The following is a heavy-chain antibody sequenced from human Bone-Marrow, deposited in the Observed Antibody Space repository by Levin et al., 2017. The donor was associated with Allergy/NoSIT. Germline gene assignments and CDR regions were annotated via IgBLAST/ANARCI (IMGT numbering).Heavy chain of an antibody. CDR2: IYHSGST. CDR3: ARAGSGGSFGFDY. Sequence: SQTLSLTCAVSGGSISSGGYSWSWIRQPPGKGLEWIGYIYHSGSTYYNPSLKSRVTISVDRSKNQFSLKLSSVTAADTAVYYCARAGSGGSFGFDYWGQGTLVTVSS. J-gene: IGHJ4*02. D-gene: IGHD2-15*01. V-gene: IGHV4-30-2*01. CDR1: GGSISSGGYS.